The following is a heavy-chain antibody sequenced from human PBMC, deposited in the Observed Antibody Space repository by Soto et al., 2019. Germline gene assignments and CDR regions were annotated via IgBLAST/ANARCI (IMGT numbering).Heavy chain of an antibody. V-gene: IGHV1-69*01. J-gene: IGHJ4*02. CDR2: IIPIFGTP. CDR3: ATNEGRDGYSFDY. D-gene: IGHD5-12*01. CDR1: GVTFSRQD. Sequence: QVQLVQSGAEVKKPGSSVKVSCKASGVTFSRQDMRWVRQAPGQGLEWMGGIIPIFGTPQYAEKFQDRVTITADESTSTATMELSSLTSEDTAVYYCATNEGRDGYSFDYWGQGTLVTFSS.